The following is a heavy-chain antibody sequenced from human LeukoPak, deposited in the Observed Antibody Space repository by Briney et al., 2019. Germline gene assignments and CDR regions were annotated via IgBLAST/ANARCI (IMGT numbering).Heavy chain of an antibody. CDR3: AKGEGNSLDY. Sequence: RGSLRLSCAASGFTFSSYAMHWVRQAPGKGLEWVAVISYDGSNKYYADSVKGRFTISRDNSKNTLYLQMNSLRAEDTAVYYCAKGEGNSLDYWGQGTLVTVSS. J-gene: IGHJ4*02. V-gene: IGHV3-30*04. D-gene: IGHD1-26*01. CDR1: GFTFSSYA. CDR2: ISYDGSNK.